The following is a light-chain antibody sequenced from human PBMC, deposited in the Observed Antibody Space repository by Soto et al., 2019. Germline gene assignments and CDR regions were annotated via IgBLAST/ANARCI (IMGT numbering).Light chain of an antibody. J-gene: IGLJ1*01. CDR2: GNS. Sequence: QSVLAQPPSVSGAPGQRVTISCTGGSSNLGAGYDVHWYQQLPGTAPKVLIYGNSNRPSGVPDRFSGSKSGTSAALAITGLQAEDEADDYCQSYDSSLSGSYVFGTGTKVTVL. V-gene: IGLV1-40*01. CDR1: SSNLGAGYD. CDR3: QSYDSSLSGSYV.